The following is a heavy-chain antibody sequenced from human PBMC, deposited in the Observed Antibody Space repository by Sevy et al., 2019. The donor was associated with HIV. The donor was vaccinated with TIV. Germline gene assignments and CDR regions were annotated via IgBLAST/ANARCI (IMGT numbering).Heavy chain of an antibody. Sequence: ASVKVSCKASGYTFTSYGISWVRQAPGQGLEWMGWISAYNGNTNYAQKLQGRVTMTTDTTTSTAYRELRSLRSDDTAVYYCARERVYCSGGSCYRDFLDYWGQGTLVTVSS. D-gene: IGHD2-15*01. CDR2: ISAYNGNT. J-gene: IGHJ4*02. CDR3: ARERVYCSGGSCYRDFLDY. CDR1: GYTFTSYG. V-gene: IGHV1-18*01.